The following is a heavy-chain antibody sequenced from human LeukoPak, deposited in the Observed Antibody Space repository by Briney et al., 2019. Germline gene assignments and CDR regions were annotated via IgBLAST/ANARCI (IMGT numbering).Heavy chain of an antibody. CDR2: IKEDGSEK. CDR3: VRQAGVH. Sequence: GGSLRLSCAASGFTFGSYVMSWVRQAPGKGLEWVAKIKEDGSEKDYVDSVKGRFTISRDNAKNSLFLEMNRLRAEDTALYYCVRQAGVHWGQGTLVTVSS. CDR1: GFTFGSYV. V-gene: IGHV3-7*01. J-gene: IGHJ4*02.